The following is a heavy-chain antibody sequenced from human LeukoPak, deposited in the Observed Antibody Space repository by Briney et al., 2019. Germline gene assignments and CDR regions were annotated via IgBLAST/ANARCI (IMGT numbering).Heavy chain of an antibody. CDR2: INPSGGST. CDR3: AGHGVRGPDY. J-gene: IGHJ4*02. CDR1: GYTFTSYY. Sequence: ASVKVSCKASGYTFTSYYMHWVRQAPGQGLEWMGIINPSGGSTSYAQKFQGGVTMARDTSTSTVYMELSSLRSEDTAVYYCAGHGVRGPDYWGQGTLVTVSS. V-gene: IGHV1-46*01. D-gene: IGHD3-10*01.